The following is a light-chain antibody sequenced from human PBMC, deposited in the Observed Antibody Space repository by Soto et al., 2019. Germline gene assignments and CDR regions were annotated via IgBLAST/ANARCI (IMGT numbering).Light chain of an antibody. CDR3: QQRSNWPPAT. CDR2: DAS. CDR1: QSVSSY. V-gene: IGKV3-11*01. J-gene: IGKJ5*01. Sequence: DIELTQSLDTLSLSPGERAPLSCRASQSVSSYLPWYQQKPCQSTRLLIYDASNRATGIPARFSGSGSGTDFTLTISSLEPEDFAVYYCQQRSNWPPATFGQGTRLEIK.